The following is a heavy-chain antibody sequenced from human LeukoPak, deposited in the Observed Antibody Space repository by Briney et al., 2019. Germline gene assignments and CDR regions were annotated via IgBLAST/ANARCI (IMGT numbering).Heavy chain of an antibody. D-gene: IGHD3-22*01. Sequence: ASVKVSCKASDYTFTSYGISWVRQAPGQGLEWMGWISAYNGNTNYAQKLQGRVTMTTDTSTGTAYMELRSLRSGDTAVYYCARDSYDSSGFEAFDIWGQGTMVTVSS. CDR1: DYTFTSYG. J-gene: IGHJ3*02. V-gene: IGHV1-18*01. CDR2: ISAYNGNT. CDR3: ARDSYDSSGFEAFDI.